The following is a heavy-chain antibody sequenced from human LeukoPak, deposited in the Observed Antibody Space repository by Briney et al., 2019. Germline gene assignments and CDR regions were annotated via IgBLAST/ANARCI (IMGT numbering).Heavy chain of an antibody. CDR3: AKGARRSYDY. J-gene: IGHJ4*02. V-gene: IGHV3-23*01. CDR2: ITDSGIRT. CDR1: GFIFNSYA. Sequence: GGSLRLSCAASGFIFNSYAMGWVRQGPEKGLEWVSSITDSGIRTYYADSVKGRFTTSRDNSKNTLFLQMNSLRAEDTAVYYCAKGARRSYDYRGQGTLVTVSS. D-gene: IGHD1-26*01.